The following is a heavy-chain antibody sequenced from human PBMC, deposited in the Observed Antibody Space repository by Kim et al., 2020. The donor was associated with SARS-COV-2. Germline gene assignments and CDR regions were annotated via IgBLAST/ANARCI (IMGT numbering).Heavy chain of an antibody. CDR1: GFALTDYY. V-gene: IGHV3-11*01. CDR3: AKGVKLDS. CDR2: LSSGGNLI. Sequence: GGSLRLSCAASGFALTDYYMSWIRQTPGKGLEWIAYLSSGGNLIEYADSVKGRFTISRDTAKKSVSLQMNSLRADDTAIYYCAKGVKLDSCGQGTLVTVS. J-gene: IGHJ4*02. D-gene: IGHD4-4*01.